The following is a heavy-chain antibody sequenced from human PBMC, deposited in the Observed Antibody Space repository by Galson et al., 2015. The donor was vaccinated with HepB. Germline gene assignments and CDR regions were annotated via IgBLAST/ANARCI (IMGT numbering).Heavy chain of an antibody. V-gene: IGHV1-24*01. Sequence: SVKVSCKVSGYTLTELSMHWVRQAPGKGLEWMGGFDPEDGETIYAQKFQGRVTMTEDTSTDTAYMELSRLRSDDTAVYYCARDLSFYGSARAMGVWGKGTTVTVSS. CDR3: ARDLSFYGSARAMGV. CDR2: FDPEDGET. J-gene: IGHJ6*03. CDR1: GYTLTELS. D-gene: IGHD3-10*01.